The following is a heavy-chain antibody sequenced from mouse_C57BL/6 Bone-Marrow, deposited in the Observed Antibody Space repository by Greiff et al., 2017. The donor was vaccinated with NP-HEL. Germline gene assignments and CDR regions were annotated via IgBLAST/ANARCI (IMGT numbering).Heavy chain of an antibody. J-gene: IGHJ2*01. CDR1: GFSLSTFGMG. V-gene: IGHV8-8*01. CDR2: IWWDDDK. Sequence: QVTLKECGPGILQPSQTLSLTCSFSGFSLSTFGMGVGWIRQPSGKGLEWLAHIWWDDDKYYNPALKSRLTISKDTSKNQVFLKIANVDTADTATYYCARILFFYYYGSSFDYWGQGTTLTVSS. D-gene: IGHD1-1*01. CDR3: ARILFFYYYGSSFDY.